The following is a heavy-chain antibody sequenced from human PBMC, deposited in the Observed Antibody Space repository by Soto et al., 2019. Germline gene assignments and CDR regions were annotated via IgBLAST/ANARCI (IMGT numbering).Heavy chain of an antibody. CDR3: AVYSRYSDSSGYYYDDY. Sequence: GASVKVSCKASGGTFSSYAISWVRQAPGQGLEWMRGIIPIFGTANYAQKFQGRVTITADKSTSTAYMELSSLRSEDTAVYYCAVYSRYSDSSGYYYDDYWGQGTLVTVYS. CDR2: IIPIFGTA. CDR1: GGTFSSYA. J-gene: IGHJ4*02. V-gene: IGHV1-69*06. D-gene: IGHD3-22*01.